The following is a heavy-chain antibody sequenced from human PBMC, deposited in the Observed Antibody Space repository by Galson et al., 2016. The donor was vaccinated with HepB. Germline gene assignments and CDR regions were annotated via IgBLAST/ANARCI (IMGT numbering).Heavy chain of an antibody. CDR3: ARGRGVDV. D-gene: IGHD3-10*01. Sequence: SLRLSCAVSGLIISTNYMSWVRQAPGSGLEWVSVIYGGGSTFYPDSVKGRFTISRDNSKNTVYPQMNSLAAEDTAVYYCARGRGVDVWGQGTTVTVSS. V-gene: IGHV3-53*01. CDR1: GLIISTNY. J-gene: IGHJ6*02. CDR2: IYGGGST.